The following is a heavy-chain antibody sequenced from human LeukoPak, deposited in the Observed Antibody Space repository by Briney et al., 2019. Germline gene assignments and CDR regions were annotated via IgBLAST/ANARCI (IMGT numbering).Heavy chain of an antibody. CDR1: GGSISSSSYS. CDR3: ARLEYYYQHRFDY. CDR2: IYYSGRT. V-gene: IGHV4-39*01. J-gene: IGHJ4*02. D-gene: IGHD3-10*01. Sequence: SETLSLTCTVSGGSISSSSYSWGWLRQPPGKGLEWFGRIYYSGRTYYNPSLKSRVTISVDTSKNQFSLKLSSVTAADTAVYYCARLEYYYQHRFDYWGQGTLVTVSS.